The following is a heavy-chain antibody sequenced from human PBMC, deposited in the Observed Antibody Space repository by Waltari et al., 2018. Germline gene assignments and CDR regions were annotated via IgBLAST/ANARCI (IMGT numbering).Heavy chain of an antibody. D-gene: IGHD1-26*01. CDR3: AKGSGSYEGFDP. CDR2: IRYDGSNK. CDR1: GFTFSSFG. V-gene: IGHV3-30*02. J-gene: IGHJ5*02. Sequence: QLVESGGGVVQPGGSLRLSCAASGFTFSSFGMHWVRQAPGKGLEWVTFIRYDGSNKYYAESVKGRFIISRDNSKNTVYLQMNSLRPEDAAVYYCAKGSGSYEGFDPWGQGTLVTVSS.